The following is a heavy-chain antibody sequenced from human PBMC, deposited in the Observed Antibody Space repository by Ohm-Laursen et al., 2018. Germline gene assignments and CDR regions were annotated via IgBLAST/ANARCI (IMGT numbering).Heavy chain of an antibody. CDR1: GFTFDGYA. V-gene: IGHV3-9*01. J-gene: IGHJ2*01. CDR3: VKDRIAVTGNWYFDL. CDR2: ISWNSNSI. Sequence: RSLRLSCAASGFTFDGYAMHWVRQAPGKGLEWVSGISWNSNSIGYADSVKGRFTISRDNAKNSLYLQMNSLRAEDTALYHCVKDRIAVTGNWYFDLWGRGTLVTVSS. D-gene: IGHD6-19*01.